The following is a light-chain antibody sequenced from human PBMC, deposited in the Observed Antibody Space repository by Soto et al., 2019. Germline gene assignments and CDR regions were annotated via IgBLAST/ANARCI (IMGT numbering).Light chain of an antibody. CDR1: SSDIGSYNY. Sequence: QSALAQPASVSGSPGQSITISCTGTSSDIGSYNYISWYQHYPDKGPKLIIYGVTNRPSGVSNRFSGSKSGYTASLTISGLQAEDEADYYCCSYTTTTAYVFGTGTKLTVL. V-gene: IGLV2-14*03. CDR3: CSYTTTTAYV. CDR2: GVT. J-gene: IGLJ1*01.